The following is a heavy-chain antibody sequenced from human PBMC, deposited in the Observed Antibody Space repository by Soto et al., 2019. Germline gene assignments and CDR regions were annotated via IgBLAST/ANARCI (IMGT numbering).Heavy chain of an antibody. CDR2: IYYSGST. J-gene: IGHJ4*02. V-gene: IGHV4-59*12. D-gene: IGHD1-26*01. Sequence: SETLSLTCTVSGGSISTYYWSWIRQPPGKGLEWIGYIYYSGSTNYNPSLKSRVTISVDTSKNQFSLKLTSVTAAHTAVYFCARERMVGATNTGLTPYFDYWGQGTLVTVSS. CDR1: GGSISTYY. CDR3: ARERMVGATNTGLTPYFDY.